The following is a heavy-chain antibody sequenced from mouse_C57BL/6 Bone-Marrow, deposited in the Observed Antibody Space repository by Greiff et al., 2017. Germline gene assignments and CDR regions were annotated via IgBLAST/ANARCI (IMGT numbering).Heavy chain of an antibody. V-gene: IGHV1-81*01. CDR1: GYTFTSYG. CDR2: IYPRSGNT. D-gene: IGHD4-1*01. J-gene: IGHJ3*01. CDR3: ANLTGTTWFAY. Sequence: VQLQQSGAELVRPGASVKLSCKASGYTFTSYGISWVKQRTGQGLEWIGEIYPRSGNTYYNEKFKGKATLTADKSSSTAYMELRSLTSEDSAVYFCANLTGTTWFAYWGQGTLFTVSA.